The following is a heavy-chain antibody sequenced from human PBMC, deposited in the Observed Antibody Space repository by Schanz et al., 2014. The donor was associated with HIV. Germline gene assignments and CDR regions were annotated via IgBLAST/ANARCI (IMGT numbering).Heavy chain of an antibody. D-gene: IGHD3-22*01. CDR3: RAWLLGDRMDV. CDR2: IWFDGSNK. J-gene: IGHJ6*02. CDR1: GFTFSLYG. V-gene: IGHV3-33*01. Sequence: QVQLVESGGGVVQPGRSLRLSCAASGFTFSLYGMHWVRQAPGKGLEWVAVIWFDGSNKYYSDSVKGRFTISRDNSKNALFLQMNSLRAEDTAVYYCRAWLLGDRMDVWGQGTTVAVSS.